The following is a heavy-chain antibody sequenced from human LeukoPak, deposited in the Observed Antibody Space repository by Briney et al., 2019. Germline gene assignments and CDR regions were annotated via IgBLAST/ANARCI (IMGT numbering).Heavy chain of an antibody. Sequence: GRSLRLSCVASGLAVSNNAMKWVRQAPGKGLEWVAAISGNGGTYYADSVKGRFTISRDTSKNTLYLQMNSLRAEDTALYSCATLYGDYGAYWGQGTLVTVSA. J-gene: IGHJ4*02. V-gene: IGHV3-23*01. CDR2: ISGNGGT. D-gene: IGHD4-17*01. CDR1: GLAVSNNA. CDR3: ATLYGDYGAY.